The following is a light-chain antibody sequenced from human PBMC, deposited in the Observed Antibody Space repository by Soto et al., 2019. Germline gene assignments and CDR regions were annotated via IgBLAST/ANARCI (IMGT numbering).Light chain of an antibody. J-gene: IGKJ4*01. Sequence: EIVLTQSPGTPSLSPGERATLSCRASQSVSSSYLAWYQQKPGQAPRLLIYGASSRATGIPDRFSGSGSGTDFTLTISRLEPEDFAVYYCQQYGSFALTFGGGTKVDIK. CDR2: GAS. CDR1: QSVSSSY. V-gene: IGKV3-20*01. CDR3: QQYGSFALT.